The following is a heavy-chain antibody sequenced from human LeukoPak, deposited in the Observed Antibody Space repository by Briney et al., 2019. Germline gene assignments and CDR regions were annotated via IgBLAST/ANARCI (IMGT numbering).Heavy chain of an antibody. CDR1: GYSFSNYW. D-gene: IGHD2-2*01. CDR3: ARDHYCYSTSCYFDY. J-gene: IGHJ4*02. CDR2: IFPGDSNI. Sequence: GESLKISCRASGYSFSNYWVGWVRQMPGKGMEYMGIIFPGDSNIRYNPSFQGQATMPVDRSTNTAYLQWSSLKASDSAMYYCARDHYCYSTSCYFDYWGQGTLVTVSS. V-gene: IGHV5-51*01.